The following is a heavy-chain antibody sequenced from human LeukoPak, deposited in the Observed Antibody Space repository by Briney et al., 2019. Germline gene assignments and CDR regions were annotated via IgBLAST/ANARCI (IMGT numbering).Heavy chain of an antibody. V-gene: IGHV1-2*06. Sequence: GASMKVSCRASGYTFTGHYIHWVRQTPGQGLEWMGRVNPNSGGTNYAQRFQGRVTMTRDTPITTGYMELSRLTSDDTAVYYCAREGCGTTSCYGWFDPWGQGTLVTVSS. CDR1: GYTFTGHY. CDR2: VNPNSGGT. D-gene: IGHD2-2*01. J-gene: IGHJ5*02. CDR3: AREGCGTTSCYGWFDP.